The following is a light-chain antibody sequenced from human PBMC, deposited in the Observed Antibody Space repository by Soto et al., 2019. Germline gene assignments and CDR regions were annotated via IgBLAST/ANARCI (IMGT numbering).Light chain of an antibody. CDR1: QGISNY. V-gene: IGKV1-9*01. Sequence: DIQLTQSPSFLSASVGDRVTITCRASQGISNYLAWYQQKPGKVPQLLIYAASTLQSGVTSRFSGSGSGTVFTLTISSLQPEDFATYYCQELKSYLYTFGQGTKIDIK. CDR2: AAS. J-gene: IGKJ2*01. CDR3: QELKSYLYT.